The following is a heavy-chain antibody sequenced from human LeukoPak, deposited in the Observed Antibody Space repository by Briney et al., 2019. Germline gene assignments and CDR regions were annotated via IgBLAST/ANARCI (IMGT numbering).Heavy chain of an antibody. CDR1: GYTFTSYG. J-gene: IGHJ5*02. CDR2: ISAYNGNT. Sequence: GASVKVSCKASGYTFTSYGISWVRQAPGQGLEWMGWISAYNGNTNYAQKLQGRVTMTTDTSTSTAYMELRSLRSDDTAVYYCARDRYSSGWHTNWFDPWGQGTLVTVSS. V-gene: IGHV1-18*01. D-gene: IGHD6-19*01. CDR3: ARDRYSSGWHTNWFDP.